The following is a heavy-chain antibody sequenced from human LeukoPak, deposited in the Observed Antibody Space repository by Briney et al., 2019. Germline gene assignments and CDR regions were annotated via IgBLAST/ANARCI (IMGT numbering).Heavy chain of an antibody. CDR1: CRSISISRYY. Sequence: TSETLSLTCTASCRSISISRYYSGWIRQPPGKGLEWIGRIDKSGSTSYNPSLRSRVTISVDTSQNQFSLNLISVTDEQTAMYYCTTDSYSSGNYNYNMDVWGQGTTVTVSS. V-gene: IGHV4-39*01. D-gene: IGHD3-22*01. CDR3: TTDSYSSGNYNYNMDV. CDR2: IDKSGST. J-gene: IGHJ6*02.